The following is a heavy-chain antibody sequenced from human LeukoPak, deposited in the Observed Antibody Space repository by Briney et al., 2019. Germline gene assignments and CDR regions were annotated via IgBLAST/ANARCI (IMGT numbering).Heavy chain of an antibody. CDR3: AKTPTALVRGGYYFDN. Sequence: KPSETLSLTCAVYGGSFSGYYWSWIRQPPGKGLEWIGEINHSGSTNYNPSLKSRVTISVDTSKNQFSLKLSAVTAADTAVYYCAKTPTALVRGGYYFDNWGQGTLVTVSS. D-gene: IGHD6-6*01. V-gene: IGHV4-34*01. CDR2: INHSGST. CDR1: GGSFSGYY. J-gene: IGHJ4*02.